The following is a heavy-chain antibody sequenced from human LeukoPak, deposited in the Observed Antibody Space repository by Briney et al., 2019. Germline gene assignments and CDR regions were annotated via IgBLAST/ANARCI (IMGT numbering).Heavy chain of an antibody. CDR3: AVGYGDYPLGVDY. D-gene: IGHD4-17*01. J-gene: IGHJ4*02. Sequence: SETLSLTCSVSGGSISMYYWTWIRQPPGKRLEWIGYIYYSGSTNYSPPLKSRVTISVDTSKNQFSLKLSSVTAADTAVYYCAVGYGDYPLGVDYWGQGTLVTVSS. CDR1: GGSISMYY. CDR2: IYYSGST. V-gene: IGHV4-59*08.